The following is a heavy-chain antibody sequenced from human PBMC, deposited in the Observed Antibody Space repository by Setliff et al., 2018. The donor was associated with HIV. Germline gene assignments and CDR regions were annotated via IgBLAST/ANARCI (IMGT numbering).Heavy chain of an antibody. V-gene: IGHV4-59*12. Sequence: SETLSLTCTVSGGSISVYYWSWIRQPPGKGLEWIGYIYYTGSTNYNPSLKSRVTISVDTSKKQFSLKLSSVAAADTAMYYCARGLGGYYSYFDYWGQGTLVTVSS. CDR3: ARGLGGYYSYFDY. CDR2: IYYTGST. J-gene: IGHJ4*02. CDR1: GGSISVYY. D-gene: IGHD3-3*01.